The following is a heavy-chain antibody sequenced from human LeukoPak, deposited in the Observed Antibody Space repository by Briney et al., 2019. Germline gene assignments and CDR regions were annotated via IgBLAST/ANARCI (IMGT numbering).Heavy chain of an antibody. CDR3: ARGRYCSSTSCYSPSFGY. CDR2: INHSGST. V-gene: IGHV4-34*01. CDR1: GGSFSGYY. J-gene: IGHJ4*02. Sequence: TSSETLSLTCAVYGGSFSGYYWSWIRQPPGKGLEWIGEINHSGSTNYNPSLKSRVTISVDTSKNQFSLKLSSVTAADTAVYYCARGRYCSSTSCYSPSFGYWGQGTLVTVSS. D-gene: IGHD2-2*02.